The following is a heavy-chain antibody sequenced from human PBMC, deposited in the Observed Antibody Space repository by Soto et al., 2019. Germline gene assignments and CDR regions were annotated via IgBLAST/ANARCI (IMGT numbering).Heavy chain of an antibody. CDR1: GFTFSNAW. V-gene: IGHV3-15*07. D-gene: IGHD3-10*01. Sequence: EVQLVESGGGLVKPGGSLRLSCAASGFTFSNAWMNWVRQSPGKGLEWVGRIKSKTDGGTTDYAAPVKGRFTISRDDSKNTLYLQMNSLKTEDTAVYYCTTEAYYCSGRSPWFDPWGQGTLVTVSS. CDR3: TTEAYYCSGRSPWFDP. J-gene: IGHJ5*02. CDR2: IKSKTDGGTT.